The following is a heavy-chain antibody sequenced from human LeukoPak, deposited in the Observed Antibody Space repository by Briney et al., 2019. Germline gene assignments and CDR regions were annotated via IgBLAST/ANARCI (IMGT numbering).Heavy chain of an antibody. CDR3: ARDLAGVLWFGELLVATGYYYMDV. J-gene: IGHJ6*03. Sequence: ASVKVSCKDSGYTFTSYGISCVRQAPGQGLEGMGWISAYNGNTNYAQKLQGRVAMTTDTSTSTAYMELRSLRSDDTAVYYCARDLAGVLWFGELLVATGYYYMDVWGKGTTVTISS. CDR2: ISAYNGNT. CDR1: GYTFTSYG. D-gene: IGHD3-10*01. V-gene: IGHV1-18*01.